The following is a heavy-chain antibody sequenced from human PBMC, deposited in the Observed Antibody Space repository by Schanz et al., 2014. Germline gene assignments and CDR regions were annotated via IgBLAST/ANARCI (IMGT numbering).Heavy chain of an antibody. D-gene: IGHD5-12*01. V-gene: IGHV3-23*04. J-gene: IGHJ4*02. CDR3: ARKVVATIGGYYDN. Sequence: EVQLVESGGGLVKPGGSLRLSCAASGFTFSSYAMSWVRQAPGKGLEWVSAISASGGTTYYADSVKGRFTISRDNSKNTLYLQMNSLRAEDTAVYYCARKVVATIGGYYDNWGQGTLVIVSS. CDR1: GFTFSSYA. CDR2: ISASGGTT.